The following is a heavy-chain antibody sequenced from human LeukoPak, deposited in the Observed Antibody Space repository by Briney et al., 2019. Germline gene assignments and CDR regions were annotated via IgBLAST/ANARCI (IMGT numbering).Heavy chain of an antibody. J-gene: IGHJ4*02. V-gene: IGHV3-23*01. CDR2: ISGNGGST. D-gene: IGHD3-10*01. Sequence: GGSLRLSCAASGFTFSSYAMSWVRQAPGKGLEWVSAISGNGGSTYYADSVKGRFTISRDNSKNTLYLQMNSLRAEDTAVYYCAKVMVGWFGELPLLWGQGTLVTVSS. CDR3: AKVMVGWFGELPLL. CDR1: GFTFSSYA.